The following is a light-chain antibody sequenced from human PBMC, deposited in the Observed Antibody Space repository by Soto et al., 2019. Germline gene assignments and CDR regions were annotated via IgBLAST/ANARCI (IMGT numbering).Light chain of an antibody. CDR2: EGS. V-gene: IGLV2-23*01. J-gene: IGLJ1*01. CDR3: CSYTGSSTLYV. CDR1: SSDVGSYDL. Sequence: QSALTQPASVSGSPGQSITLSCTGTSSDVGSYDLVSWYQQHTGKAPKLMIYEGSKRPSGVSNRFSGSKSGNTASLTISGLQAEDEADYYCCSYTGSSTLYVFGTGTKLTVL.